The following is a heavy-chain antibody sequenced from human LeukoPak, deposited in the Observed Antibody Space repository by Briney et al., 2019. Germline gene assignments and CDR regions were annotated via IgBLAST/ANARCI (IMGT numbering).Heavy chain of an antibody. CDR2: IYYSGST. D-gene: IGHD2-2*01. CDR3: ARQQYQGSAFDI. CDR1: GGSIGSYY. Sequence: PSETLSLTCTVSGGSIGSYYWSWIRQPPGKGLEWIGYIYYSGSTNYNPSLKSRVTISVDTSKNQFSLKLSSVTAADKAVYYCARQQYQGSAFDIWGQGTMVTVSS. J-gene: IGHJ3*02. V-gene: IGHV4-59*08.